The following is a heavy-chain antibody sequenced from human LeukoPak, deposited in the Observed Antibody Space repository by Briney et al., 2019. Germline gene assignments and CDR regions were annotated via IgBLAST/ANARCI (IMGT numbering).Heavy chain of an antibody. V-gene: IGHV3-23*01. CDR2: ISGSGGST. J-gene: IGHJ4*02. Sequence: GGSLRLSCAASGFTFSSYAMSWVRQAPGKGLEWVSVISGSGGSTYYADSVKGRFTISRDNSKNTLYLQMNSLRAEDTAVYYCASRRTRYYDFWSGSFSFDYWGQGTLVTVSS. CDR1: GFTFSSYA. CDR3: ASRRTRYYDFWSGSFSFDY. D-gene: IGHD3-3*01.